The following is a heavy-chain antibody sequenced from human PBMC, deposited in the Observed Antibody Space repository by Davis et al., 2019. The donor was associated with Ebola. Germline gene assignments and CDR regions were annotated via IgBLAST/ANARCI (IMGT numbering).Heavy chain of an antibody. CDR1: GGTFSSYA. D-gene: IGHD3-3*01. Sequence: AASVKVSCKASGGTFSSYAISWVRQAPGQGLEWMGGMNPYSGNTNYAQKLQGRVTVTTDTSTSTAYMELRSLRSDDTAVYYCARSGRFLEWSDYWGQGTLVTVSS. V-gene: IGHV1-18*01. J-gene: IGHJ4*02. CDR3: ARSGRFLEWSDY. CDR2: MNPYSGNT.